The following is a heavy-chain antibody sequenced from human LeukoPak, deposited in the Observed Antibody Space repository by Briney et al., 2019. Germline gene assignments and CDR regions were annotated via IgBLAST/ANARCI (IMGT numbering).Heavy chain of an antibody. D-gene: IGHD6-19*01. CDR1: GYTFTSYY. J-gene: IGHJ4*02. CDR3: AKDSELRGYKQWLAEAGGFDY. CDR2: INPSGGST. Sequence: ASVKVSCKASGYTFTSYYMHWVRQAPGQGLEWMGIINPSGGSTSYAQKFQGRVTMTRDMSTSTVYMELSSLRSEDTAVYYCAKDSELRGYKQWLAEAGGFDYWGQGTLVTVSS. V-gene: IGHV1-46*01.